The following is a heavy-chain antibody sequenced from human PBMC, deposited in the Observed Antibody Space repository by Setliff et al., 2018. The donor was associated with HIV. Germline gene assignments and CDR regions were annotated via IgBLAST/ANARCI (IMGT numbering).Heavy chain of an antibody. J-gene: IGHJ4*02. CDR2: IFPDDSDT. CDR3: ARHLIPGDPRYSSSWYY. D-gene: IGHD6-13*01. V-gene: IGHV5-51*01. Sequence: GESLKISCKASGYSFTTYWIGWVRQTPGKGLEWVGFIFPDDSDTRYSPSFQGRVTISADKSISTAHLQWRSLQASDTAMYYCARHLIPGDPRYSSSWYYWGQGTLVTVSS. CDR1: GYSFTTYW.